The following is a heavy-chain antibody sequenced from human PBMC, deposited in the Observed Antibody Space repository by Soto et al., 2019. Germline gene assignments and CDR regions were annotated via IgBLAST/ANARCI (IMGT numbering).Heavy chain of an antibody. CDR2: ISGRSDYI. CDR3: AKDPPISCSTNGVCPRDDMDV. D-gene: IGHD2-8*01. J-gene: IGHJ6*02. V-gene: IGHV3-21*01. CDR1: GFTFSIYN. Sequence: GGSLRLSCAASGFTFSIYNMNWVRQAPGKGLEWVSSISGRSDYIYYADSVRGRFTISRDNAKSSLYLQLNSLRAEDTAVYYCAKDPPISCSTNGVCPRDDMDVWGQGTTVTVSS.